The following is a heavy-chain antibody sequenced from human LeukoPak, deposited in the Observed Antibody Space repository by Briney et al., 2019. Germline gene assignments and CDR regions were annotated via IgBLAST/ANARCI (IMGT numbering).Heavy chain of an antibody. V-gene: IGHV3-23*01. CDR1: GFTFSSYA. D-gene: IGHD4-23*01. Sequence: GGFLRLSCAASGFTFSSYAMSWVRQAPGKGLEWVSAISGSGGSTYYADSVKGRFTISRDNSKNTLYLQMNSLRAEDTAVYYCAKRRWGTVVTPFDYWGQGTLVTVSS. CDR3: AKRRWGTVVTPFDY. CDR2: ISGSGGST. J-gene: IGHJ4*02.